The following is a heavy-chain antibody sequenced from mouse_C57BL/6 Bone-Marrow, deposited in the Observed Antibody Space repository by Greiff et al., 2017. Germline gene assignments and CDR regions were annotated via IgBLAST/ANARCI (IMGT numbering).Heavy chain of an antibody. V-gene: IGHV1-20*01. J-gene: IGHJ2*01. CDR2: INPYNGDT. CDR3: SSSYDGCEDVGY. D-gene: IGHD2-9*01. Sequence: VQLQQSGPELVKPGDSVKISCKASGYSFTGYFMNWVMQSHGKSLEWIGRINPYNGDTFYNQKFKGKATFTADKSSSTAHMELRSLTSEDSAVYYCSSSYDGCEDVGYWGQGTTLTVSS. CDR1: GYSFTGYF.